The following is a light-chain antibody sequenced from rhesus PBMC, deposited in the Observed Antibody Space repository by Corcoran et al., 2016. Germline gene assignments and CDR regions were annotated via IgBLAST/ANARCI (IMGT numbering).Light chain of an antibody. J-gene: IGKJ2*01. CDR2: YST. V-gene: IGKV1-25*01. CDR1: QDIRSF. CDR3: QQYYGLPYS. Sequence: DIQMTQSPSSLSASVGDRVTITCRASQDIRSFLVWYHQKPRKAPNLLIYYSTTLQSGVPPRFSGSGSGTEFALTISSLHPEDFATYYCQQYYGLPYSFGRGTKLEI.